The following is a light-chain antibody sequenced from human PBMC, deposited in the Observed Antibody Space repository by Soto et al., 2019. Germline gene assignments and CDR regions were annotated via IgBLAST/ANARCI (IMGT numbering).Light chain of an antibody. CDR1: QSVSSSY. V-gene: IGKV3-20*01. Sequence: EIVLTQSPGTLSLSPGERATLSCRASQSVSSSYLAWYQQKSGQAPRLLIYGASSRATGIPDRFSGSGSGTDFPLTISRLEPEDFAVYYCQQYGSSPLFTFGPGTKVDIK. CDR3: QQYGSSPLFT. CDR2: GAS. J-gene: IGKJ3*01.